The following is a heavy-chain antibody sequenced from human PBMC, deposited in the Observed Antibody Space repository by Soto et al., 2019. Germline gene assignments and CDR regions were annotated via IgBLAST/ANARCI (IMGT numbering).Heavy chain of an antibody. CDR2: ISWNSGSI. Sequence: GGSLRLSCAASGFTFDDYAMHWVRQAPGKGLEWVSGISWNSGSIGYADSVKGRFTISRDNAKNSLYLQMNSLRAEDTALYYCAKDFIPLSIAAAGPFDYWGQGTLVTVSS. V-gene: IGHV3-9*01. J-gene: IGHJ4*02. CDR3: AKDFIPLSIAAAGPFDY. CDR1: GFTFDDYA. D-gene: IGHD6-13*01.